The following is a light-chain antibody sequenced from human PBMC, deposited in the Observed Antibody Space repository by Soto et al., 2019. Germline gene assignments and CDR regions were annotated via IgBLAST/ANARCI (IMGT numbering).Light chain of an antibody. V-gene: IGKV3-20*01. CDR1: QSVRSSY. CDR2: GAS. Sequence: EIVLTQSPGTLSLSPGERATLSCRASQSVRSSYLSWYQQKPGQAPMLLIYGASSRATGIPGRFSGSGSGTDFTLTISRLEPEEFGVYYCQQYGSTPLTFGGGTEVEIK. CDR3: QQYGSTPLT. J-gene: IGKJ4*01.